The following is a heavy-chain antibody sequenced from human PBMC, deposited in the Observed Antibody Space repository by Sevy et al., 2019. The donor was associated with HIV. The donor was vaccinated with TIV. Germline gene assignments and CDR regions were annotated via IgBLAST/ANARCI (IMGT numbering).Heavy chain of an antibody. D-gene: IGHD2-8*01. CDR2: IKQDGSEK. J-gene: IGHJ6*02. CDR1: GFTFSSYW. Sequence: GGSLRLSCAASGFTFSSYWMSWVRQAPGKGLEWVANIKQDGSEKYYVDSVKDRFTISRDNAKNSLYLQMNSLRAEDTAVYYCARGTRCTNGVCYDYYYYGMDVWGQGTTVTVSS. CDR3: ARGTRCTNGVCYDYYYYGMDV. V-gene: IGHV3-7*01.